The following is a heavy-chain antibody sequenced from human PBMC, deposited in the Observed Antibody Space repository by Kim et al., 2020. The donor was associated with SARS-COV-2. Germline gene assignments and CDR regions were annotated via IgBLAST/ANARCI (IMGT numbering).Heavy chain of an antibody. V-gene: IGHV1-24*01. J-gene: IGHJ5*02. Sequence: ASVKVSCKVSGYTLTELSMHWVRQAPGKGLEWMGGFDPEDGETIYAQKFQGRVTMTEDTSTDTAYMELSSLRSEDTAVYYCATGVGMGVPGWLDPWGQRTLVTVSS. CDR3: ATGVGMGVPGWLDP. CDR2: FDPEDGET. D-gene: IGHD1-26*01. CDR1: GYTLTELS.